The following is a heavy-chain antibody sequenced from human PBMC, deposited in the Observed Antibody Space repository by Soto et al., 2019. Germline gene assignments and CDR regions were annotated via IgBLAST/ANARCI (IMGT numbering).Heavy chain of an antibody. J-gene: IGHJ6*03. CDR2: IKSKTDGGTT. D-gene: IGHD2-2*01. V-gene: IGHV3-15*01. CDR3: TNDPQPPSGPAAATDDYYYYMDV. CDR1: GFTLSNYW. Sequence: GGSLRLSCAASGFTLSNYWMSWVRQAPGKGLEWVGRIKSKTDGGTTDYAAPVKGRFTISRDDSKNTLYLQMNSLKTEDTAVYYCTNDPQPPSGPAAATDDYYYYMDVWGQDTTVTISS.